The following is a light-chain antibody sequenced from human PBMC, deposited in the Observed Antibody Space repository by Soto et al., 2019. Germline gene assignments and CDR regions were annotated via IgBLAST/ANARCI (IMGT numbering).Light chain of an antibody. J-gene: IGKJ2*01. CDR3: QQYYNLRLYT. CDR2: DAS. V-gene: IGKV1-33*01. Sequence: DIQMTQSPSSLSASVGDRVTITCQASQDISNYLNWYQRKPGKAPKLLIYDASNLETGVPSRFSGSGSGTDFTFTISSLQPEDIATYYCQQYYNLRLYTFGQGTKVDIK. CDR1: QDISNY.